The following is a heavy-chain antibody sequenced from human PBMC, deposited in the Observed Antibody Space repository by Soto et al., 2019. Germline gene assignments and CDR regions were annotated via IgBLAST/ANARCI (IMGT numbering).Heavy chain of an antibody. D-gene: IGHD4-17*01. Sequence: EVLLVESGGGLVQPGGSLRLSCAGSGFTFSRHWMTWVRQAPGKGLEWVANIKKDGSEEYYVDSVKGRFTISRDNAKSSLLLQMNSLRAEDTAVYYCAKGPDYGSWVDYFDAWGQGTLVTVSP. J-gene: IGHJ5*02. CDR2: IKKDGSEE. V-gene: IGHV3-7*04. CDR3: AKGPDYGSWVDYFDA. CDR1: GFTFSRHW.